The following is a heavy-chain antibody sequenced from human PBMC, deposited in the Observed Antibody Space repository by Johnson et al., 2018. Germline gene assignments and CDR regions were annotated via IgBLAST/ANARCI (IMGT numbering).Heavy chain of an antibody. Sequence: VQLVESGGGLVQPGRSLRLSCAASGFTFSSYWMSWVRQAPGKGLEWVANIKQDGSEKYYVDSVKGRFTISRDNAKNSLYLQMNSLRAEDTAVYYCARSDYGDYEYFQHWGQGTLVTVSS. CDR1: GFTFSSYW. CDR2: IKQDGSEK. CDR3: ARSDYGDYEYFQH. V-gene: IGHV3-7*01. J-gene: IGHJ1*01. D-gene: IGHD4-17*01.